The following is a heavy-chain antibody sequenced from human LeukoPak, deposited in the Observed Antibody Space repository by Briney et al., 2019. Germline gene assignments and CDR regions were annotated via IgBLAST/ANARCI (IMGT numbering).Heavy chain of an antibody. CDR3: ARAPVAYCGGDCYAPDDY. Sequence: TGGSLRLSCAASGFTFDDYGMSWVRQAPGKGLEWVSGSNWNGGSTGYADSVKGRFTISRDNAKNSLYLQMNSLRAEDTALYHCARAPVAYCGGDCYAPDDYWGQGTLVTVSS. CDR2: SNWNGGST. V-gene: IGHV3-20*01. D-gene: IGHD2-21*02. CDR1: GFTFDDYG. J-gene: IGHJ4*02.